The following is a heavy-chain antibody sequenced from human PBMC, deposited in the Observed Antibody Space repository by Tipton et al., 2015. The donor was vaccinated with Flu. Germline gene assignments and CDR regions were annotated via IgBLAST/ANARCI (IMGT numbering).Heavy chain of an antibody. Sequence: LRLSCTVSGGSISSYYWSWIRQPAGKGLEWIGRIYTSGSTNYNPSLKSRVTMLVDTSKNQFSLKLSSVTAADTAVYYCARDRGDGYNLISGYSGTENWFDPWGQGTLVTVSS. D-gene: IGHD5-24*01. CDR3: ARDRGDGYNLISGYSGTENWFDP. V-gene: IGHV4-4*07. CDR1: GGSISSYY. CDR2: IYTSGST. J-gene: IGHJ5*02.